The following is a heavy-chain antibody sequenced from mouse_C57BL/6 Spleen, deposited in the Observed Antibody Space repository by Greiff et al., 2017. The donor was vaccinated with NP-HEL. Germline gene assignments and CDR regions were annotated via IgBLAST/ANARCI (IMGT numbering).Heavy chain of an antibody. V-gene: IGHV1-64*01. CDR1: GYTFTSYW. J-gene: IGHJ2*01. Sequence: VQLQQPGAELVKPGASVKLSCKASGYTFTSYWMHWVKQRPGQGLEWIGMIHPNSGSTNYNEKFKSKATLTVDKSSSTAYMQLSSLTSEDSAVYYCARFYYYGSPDYWGQGTTLTVSS. D-gene: IGHD1-1*01. CDR2: IHPNSGST. CDR3: ARFYYYGSPDY.